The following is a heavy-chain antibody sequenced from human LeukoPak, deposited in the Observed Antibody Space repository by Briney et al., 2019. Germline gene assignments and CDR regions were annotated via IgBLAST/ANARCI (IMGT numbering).Heavy chain of an antibody. CDR1: GFTFSSYW. CDR3: AREPHSSIPGEEYGMDV. J-gene: IGHJ6*02. V-gene: IGHV3-74*01. D-gene: IGHD6-13*01. Sequence: GGSLRLSCAASGFTFSSYWMHWVRQAPGKGLVWVSRINTDGSSTSYADSVKGRFTVSRDNAKNSLYLQMNSLRADDTAVYYCAREPHSSIPGEEYGMDVWGQGTTVTVSS. CDR2: INTDGSST.